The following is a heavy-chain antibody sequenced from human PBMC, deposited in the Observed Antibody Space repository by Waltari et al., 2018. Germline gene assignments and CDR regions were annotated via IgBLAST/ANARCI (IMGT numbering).Heavy chain of an antibody. Sequence: QVQLQESGPGLVKPSETLSLTCTVSGGSISSHYWSWIRQPPGKGLEWIGYIYYSGRTYYNPSLKSRVTISVDTSKNQFSLKLSSVTAADTAVYYCVLLPHDAFDIWGQGTMVTVSS. D-gene: IGHD2-21*01. CDR1: GGSISSHY. CDR2: IYYSGRT. J-gene: IGHJ3*02. CDR3: VLLPHDAFDI. V-gene: IGHV4-59*04.